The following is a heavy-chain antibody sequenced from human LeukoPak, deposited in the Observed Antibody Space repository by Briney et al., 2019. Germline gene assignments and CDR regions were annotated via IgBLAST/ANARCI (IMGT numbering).Heavy chain of an antibody. V-gene: IGHV4-59*01. D-gene: IGHD6-13*01. CDR1: GGSISSYY. Sequence: SETLSLTCTVSGGSISSYYWSWIRQPPGKGLEWIGYIYYSGSTNYNPSLKSRVTISVDTSKNQFSLKLSSVTAADTAVYYCARAQTLAAAGTGFDYWGQGTPVTVSS. J-gene: IGHJ4*02. CDR2: IYYSGST. CDR3: ARAQTLAAAGTGFDY.